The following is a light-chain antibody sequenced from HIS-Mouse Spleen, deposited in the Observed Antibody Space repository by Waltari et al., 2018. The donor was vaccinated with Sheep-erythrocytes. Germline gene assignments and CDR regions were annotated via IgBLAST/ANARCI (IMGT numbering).Light chain of an antibody. Sequence: SYVLTQPPSVSVAPGKTARITCGGNNLGRKSVHWYQQKPGQAPGLVVYDDSDRPSGIPERFSGSNSGNTASLTISGLQAEDEADYYCSSYTSSSTQVFGGGTKLTVL. CDR1: NLGRKS. V-gene: IGLV3-21*03. CDR3: SSYTSSSTQV. CDR2: DDS. J-gene: IGLJ2*01.